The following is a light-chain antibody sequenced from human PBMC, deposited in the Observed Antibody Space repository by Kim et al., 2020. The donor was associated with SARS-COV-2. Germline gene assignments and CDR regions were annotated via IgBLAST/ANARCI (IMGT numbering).Light chain of an antibody. CDR2: AGT. J-gene: IGLJ3*02. CDR3: QSYDSRLSGWV. V-gene: IGLV1-40*01. Sequence: RVTIACTGSSSNIGAGYDVHWYQHLPGRAPKLLIFAGTRRPSGVPDRLSGSKSGTSASLAITGLQAEDEADYYCQSYDSRLSGWVFGGGTKVTVL. CDR1: SSNIGAGYD.